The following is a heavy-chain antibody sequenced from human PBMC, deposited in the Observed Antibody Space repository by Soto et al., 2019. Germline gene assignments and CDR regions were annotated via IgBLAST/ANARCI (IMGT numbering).Heavy chain of an antibody. V-gene: IGHV1-69*01. J-gene: IGHJ6*02. Sequence: QVQLVQSGAEVKKPGSSVKVSCKASGDTFSSYAISWVRQAPGQGLEWMGGIIPIFGTANYAQKFQGRVTITADESTSTAYMELSSLRSEDTAVYYCARDGSGYRSRAAPMDVWGPGPTVTVSS. CDR1: GDTFSSYA. CDR3: ARDGSGYRSRAAPMDV. CDR2: IIPIFGTA. D-gene: IGHD3-22*01.